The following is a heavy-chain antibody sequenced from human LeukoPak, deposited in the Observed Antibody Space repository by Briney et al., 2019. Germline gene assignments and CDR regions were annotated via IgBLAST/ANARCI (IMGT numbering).Heavy chain of an antibody. CDR2: IKQDGSEK. CDR1: GFTFSSYW. V-gene: IGHV3-7*01. D-gene: IGHD6-13*01. CDR3: ARDTKAAAVYYYYYMDV. J-gene: IGHJ6*03. Sequence: GGSLRLSCAASGFTFSSYWMSWVRQAPGKGLEWVANIKQDGSEKYYVDSVKGRFTISRDNARNSLYLQMNSLRAEDTAVYYCARDTKAAAVYYYYYMDVWGKGTTVTVSS.